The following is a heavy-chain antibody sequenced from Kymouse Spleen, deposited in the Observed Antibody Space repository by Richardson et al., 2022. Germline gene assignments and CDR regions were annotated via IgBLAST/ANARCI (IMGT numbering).Heavy chain of an antibody. J-gene: IGHJ4*02. V-gene: IGHV4-34*01. CDR2: INHSGST. D-gene: IGHD3-16*02. CDR3: ARGRGLRLGELLFDY. Sequence: QVQLQQWGAGLLKPSETLSLTCAVYGGSFSGYYWSWIRQPPGKGLEWIGEINHSGSTNYNPSLKSRVTISVDTSKNQFSLKLSSVTAADTAVYYCARGRGLRLGELLFDYWGQGTLVTVSS. CDR1: GGSFSGYY.